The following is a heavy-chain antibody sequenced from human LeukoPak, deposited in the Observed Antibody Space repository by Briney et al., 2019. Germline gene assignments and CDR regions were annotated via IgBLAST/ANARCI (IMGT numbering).Heavy chain of an antibody. CDR3: AREEGRDGYFVY. V-gene: IGHV3-23*01. Sequence: GGTLRLSCAASGFTFSSYGMSWVRQAPGKGLEWVSAISGSGGSTYYADSVKGRFTISRDNSKNTLYLQMNSLRAEDTALYYCAREEGRDGYFVYWGQGTLVTVSS. J-gene: IGHJ4*02. CDR1: GFTFSSYG. CDR2: ISGSGGST. D-gene: IGHD5-24*01.